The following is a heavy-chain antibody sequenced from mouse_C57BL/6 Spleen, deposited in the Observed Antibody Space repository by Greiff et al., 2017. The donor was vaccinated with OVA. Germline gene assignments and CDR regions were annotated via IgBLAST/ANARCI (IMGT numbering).Heavy chain of an antibody. CDR2: IDPENGDT. J-gene: IGHJ2*01. V-gene: IGHV14-4*01. Sequence: VQLKESGAELVRPGASVKLSCTASGFNIKDDYMHWVKQRPEQGLEWIGWIDPENGDTEYASKFQGKATITADTSSNTAYLQLSSLTSEDTAVYYCTTVTGYGGGLDYWGQGTTLTVSS. D-gene: IGHD3-1*01. CDR3: TTVTGYGGGLDY. CDR1: GFNIKDDY.